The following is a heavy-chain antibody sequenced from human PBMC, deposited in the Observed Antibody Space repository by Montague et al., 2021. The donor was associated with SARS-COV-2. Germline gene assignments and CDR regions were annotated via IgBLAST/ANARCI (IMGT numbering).Heavy chain of an antibody. D-gene: IGHD6-19*01. CDR2: INGDGSAK. Sequence: SLRLSCAASGFSFSTDWMSWVRQAPGKGLEWVANINGDGSAKSYVGSVKGRFTISRDNANNSLYLQMNSLRAEDTAVYYCARDRGSRLPSFFDYWGQGILVTVSS. CDR3: ARDRGSRLPSFFDY. J-gene: IGHJ4*02. CDR1: GFSFSTDW. V-gene: IGHV3-7*03.